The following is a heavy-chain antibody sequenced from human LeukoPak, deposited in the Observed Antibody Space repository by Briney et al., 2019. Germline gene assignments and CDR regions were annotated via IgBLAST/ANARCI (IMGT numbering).Heavy chain of an antibody. CDR1: GGTFSNNP. CDR2: IIPIFGTA. J-gene: IGHJ3*02. D-gene: IGHD2-8*01. Sequence: SVKVSCKASGGTFSNNPISWVRQAPGQGLEWMGEIIPIFGTATYAQKFQGRVTITADTSTSTVYMELSSLRSEDTAVYYCARRYCTNGVCYHDRGAFDIWGQGTMVTVSS. CDR3: ARRYCTNGVCYHDRGAFDI. V-gene: IGHV1-69*06.